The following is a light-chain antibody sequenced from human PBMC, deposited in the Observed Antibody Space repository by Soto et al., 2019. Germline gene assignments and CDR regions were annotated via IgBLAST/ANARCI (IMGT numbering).Light chain of an antibody. J-gene: IGLJ2*01. Sequence: QAVVTQEPSLTVSPGGTVTLTCGSSTGPVTSGHYPCWFQQKPGQAPRTLIYDTNSKQSWTPTRFSGSLLGGKAALTLSGAQPEDEADYHCLFFYNGVHVVFGGGTKLTVL. V-gene: IGLV7-46*01. CDR3: LFFYNGVHVV. CDR2: DTN. CDR1: TGPVTSGHY.